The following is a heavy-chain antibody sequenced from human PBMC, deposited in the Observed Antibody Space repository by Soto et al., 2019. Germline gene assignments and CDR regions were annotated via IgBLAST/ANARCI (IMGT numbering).Heavy chain of an antibody. V-gene: IGHV3-23*01. CDR3: AKSGITMVRGVMGIYYYYYMDV. D-gene: IGHD3-10*01. CDR2: ISGSGGST. CDR1: GFTFSSYA. Sequence: GGSLRLSCAASGFTFSSYAMSWVRQAPGKGLEWVSAISGSGGSTYYADSVKGRFTISRDNSKNTLYLQMNSLRAEDTAVYYCAKSGITMVRGVMGIYYYYYMDVWGKGTTVTVSS. J-gene: IGHJ6*03.